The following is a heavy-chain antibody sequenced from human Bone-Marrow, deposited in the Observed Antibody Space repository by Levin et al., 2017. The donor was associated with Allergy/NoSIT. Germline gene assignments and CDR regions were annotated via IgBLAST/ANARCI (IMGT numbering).Heavy chain of an antibody. D-gene: IGHD3-22*01. Sequence: PSETLSLTCAVSGGSVSGNAYTWSWIRQPPGKGLEWIGYIYHSGSTSYNPSLKSRVTISEDRSRNHFSLKLNSVTAADTAIYYCARGQISGYYDNWGQGTLVTVSS. CDR1: GGSVSGNAYT. V-gene: IGHV4-30-2*01. CDR3: ARGQISGYYDN. CDR2: IYHSGST. J-gene: IGHJ4*02.